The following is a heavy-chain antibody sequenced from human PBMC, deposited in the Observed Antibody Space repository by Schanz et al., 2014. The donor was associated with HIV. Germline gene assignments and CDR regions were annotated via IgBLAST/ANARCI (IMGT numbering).Heavy chain of an antibody. V-gene: IGHV4-31*02. J-gene: IGHJ6*02. Sequence: QVHLQESGPGLVKPSQTLSLTCSVSGYSISRGGYYWSWIRQHPGKGLEWIGYIYHSGSTYYNPSLKTRGTIAVETSKNQFSLKLRSVTAADTAVYYCAREGMEQMVNILDVWGQGTRVNVSS. D-gene: IGHD6-13*01. CDR2: IYHSGST. CDR1: GYSISRGGYY. CDR3: AREGMEQMVNILDV.